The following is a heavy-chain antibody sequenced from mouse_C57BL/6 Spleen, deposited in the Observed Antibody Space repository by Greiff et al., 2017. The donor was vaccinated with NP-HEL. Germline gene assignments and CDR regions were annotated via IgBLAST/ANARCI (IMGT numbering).Heavy chain of an antibody. CDR2: ISSGSSTI. J-gene: IGHJ2*01. CDR1: GFTFSDYG. D-gene: IGHD2-10*01. V-gene: IGHV5-17*01. Sequence: EVKLVESGGGLVKPGGSLKLSCAASGFTFSDYGMHWVRQAPEKGLEWVAYISSGSSTIYYADTVKGRFTISRDNAKNTLFLQMTSLRSEDTAMYYCARDPYYGNYGGYFDYWGQGTTLTVSS. CDR3: ARDPYYGNYGGYFDY.